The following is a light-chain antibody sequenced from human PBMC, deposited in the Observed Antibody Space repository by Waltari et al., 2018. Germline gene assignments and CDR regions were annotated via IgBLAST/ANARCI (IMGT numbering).Light chain of an antibody. CDR1: QIVLDSDGKTH. Sequence: DIVMTQTPPPLSVTPGQPASISCTSSQIVLDSDGKTHLYWYLQTPGQSPHLLIYDGSSRVSGVPDRFSGSGSGTDFTLKISRVEAEDIGVYYCMQGKQLPHTFGQGTKVETK. CDR2: DGS. J-gene: IGKJ1*01. V-gene: IGKV2-29*02. CDR3: MQGKQLPHT.